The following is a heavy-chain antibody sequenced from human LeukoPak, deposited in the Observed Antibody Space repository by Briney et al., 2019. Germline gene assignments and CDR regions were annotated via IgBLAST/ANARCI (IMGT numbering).Heavy chain of an antibody. D-gene: IGHD3-3*01. V-gene: IGHV1-58*02. CDR1: GFTFTSSA. CDR2: IFVGSGDS. J-gene: IGHJ4*02. Sequence: ASVKVSCKASGFTFTSSAMQWVRQARGQRLEWIGWIFVGSGDSNYAQKIQERVTITRDMSTSTAYIELSSLRSEDTAVYYCAAEPNAFWSGYYYFDYWGQGTLVTVSS. CDR3: AAEPNAFWSGYYYFDY.